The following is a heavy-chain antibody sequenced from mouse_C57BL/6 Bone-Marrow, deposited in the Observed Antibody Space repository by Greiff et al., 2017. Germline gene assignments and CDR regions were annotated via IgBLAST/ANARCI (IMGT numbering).Heavy chain of an antibody. CDR2: IDPSDSYT. V-gene: IGHV1-69*01. CDR1: GFTFTSYW. CDR3: AREYGYCYALDY. J-gene: IGHJ4*01. D-gene: IGHD2-10*02. Sequence: QVHVKQPGAELVMPGASVKLSCKASGFTFTSYWMHWVKQRPGQGLEWIGEIDPSDSYTNYNQKFKGKSTLTVDKSSSTAYLQLSSRSSDDSAVYYCAREYGYCYALDYWGQGTSVTVSS.